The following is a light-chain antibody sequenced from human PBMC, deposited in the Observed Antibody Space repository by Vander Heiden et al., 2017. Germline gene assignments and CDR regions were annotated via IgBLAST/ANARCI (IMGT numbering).Light chain of an antibody. Sequence: EIVLTQSPGTLSLSPGERATLSCRASQSVNSYLAWYQQQPGQAPRRLISGVSSRATGIPDRFSGSGSGTDFTLTISRLEPEDSAVYYCQHYGGSPWAFGQGTKVEIK. CDR2: GVS. V-gene: IGKV3-20*01. J-gene: IGKJ1*01. CDR3: QHYGGSPWA. CDR1: QSVNSY.